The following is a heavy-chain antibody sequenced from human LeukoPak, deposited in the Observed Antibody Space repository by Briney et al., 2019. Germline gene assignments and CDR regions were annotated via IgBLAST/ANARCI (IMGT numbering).Heavy chain of an antibody. V-gene: IGHV3-74*01. CDR1: EFTFSRYW. Sequence: AGGSLRLSCAASEFTFSRYWMHWVRQAPGKGLVWVSRINSDGSSTSYADSVKGRFTISRDNAKNTLYLQMNSLRAEDTAVYYCARDREQWLPQGWFDPWGQGTLVTVSS. CDR2: INSDGSST. CDR3: ARDREQWLPQGWFDP. J-gene: IGHJ5*02. D-gene: IGHD6-19*01.